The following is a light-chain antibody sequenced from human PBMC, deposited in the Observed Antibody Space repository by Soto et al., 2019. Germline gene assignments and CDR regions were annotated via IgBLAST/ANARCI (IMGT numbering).Light chain of an antibody. CDR3: QQYDDSMT. Sequence: EIVLTQSPGTLSLSPGERATLSCRASQTVTRNYLAWHQQKPGQAPRLLIYGASTRATGIPDRFSGSGSGTDFTLTISRLEPEDFAVYHCQQYDDSMTFGQGTKVDIK. CDR1: QTVTRNY. CDR2: GAS. V-gene: IGKV3-20*01. J-gene: IGKJ1*01.